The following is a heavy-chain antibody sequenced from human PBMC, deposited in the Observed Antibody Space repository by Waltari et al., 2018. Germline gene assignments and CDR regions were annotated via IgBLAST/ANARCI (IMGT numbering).Heavy chain of an antibody. CDR1: GGTFSSYA. V-gene: IGHV1-69*12. D-gene: IGHD5-12*01. Sequence: QVQLVQSGAEVKKPGSSVTVSCKASGGTFSSYAIRWVRQAPGQGLECMGGIIPIFGTATYAQKFQGRVTITADESTSTAYMELSSLRSEDTAVYYCARDGPPYDLSRYWGQGTLVTVSS. CDR2: IIPIFGTA. CDR3: ARDGPPYDLSRY. J-gene: IGHJ4*02.